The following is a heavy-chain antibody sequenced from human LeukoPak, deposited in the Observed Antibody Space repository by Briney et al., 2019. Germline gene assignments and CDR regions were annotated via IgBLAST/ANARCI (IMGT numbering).Heavy chain of an antibody. CDR3: ARDRFDDSSGYYYHYYYYMDV. V-gene: IGHV4-4*02. J-gene: IGHJ6*03. CDR1: GGSISSSNW. D-gene: IGHD3-22*01. Sequence: PSETLSLTCAVSGGSISSSNWWSWVRQPPGKGLEWIGEIYHSGSTHYNPSLKSRVTISVDTSKNQFSLKLSSVTAADTAVYYCARDRFDDSSGYYYHYYYYMDVWGQGTLVTVSS. CDR2: IYHSGST.